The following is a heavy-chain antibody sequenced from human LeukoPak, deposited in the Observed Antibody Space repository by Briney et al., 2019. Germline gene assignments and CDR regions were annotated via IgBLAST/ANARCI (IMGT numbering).Heavy chain of an antibody. CDR1: GFTFRNYG. CDR2: IWYDGSNK. D-gene: IGHD3-3*01. V-gene: IGHV3-30*06. Sequence: GGSLRLSCAASGFTFRNYGMNWVRQAPGKGLEWVTIIWYDGSNKYYADSVKGRFTISRDNSKNTLYLQMNSLRAEDTAVYYCARVRSPPITIFDYWGQGTLVTVSS. CDR3: ARVRSPPITIFDY. J-gene: IGHJ4*02.